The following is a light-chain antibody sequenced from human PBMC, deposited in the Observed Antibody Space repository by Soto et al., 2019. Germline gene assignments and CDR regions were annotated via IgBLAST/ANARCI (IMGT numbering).Light chain of an antibody. J-gene: IGKJ5*01. CDR2: DTS. CDR3: QQYNIWRSIT. V-gene: IGKV3-15*01. Sequence: EILVTQSPATLSVSPGARLTLSCRASQSVRNKVAWYQQKPGQTPRVIIYDTSTRAADIPARFSGSGYGTYFTLTISSLQSEDFAVYYCQQYNIWRSITFGPGTRLEIK. CDR1: QSVRNK.